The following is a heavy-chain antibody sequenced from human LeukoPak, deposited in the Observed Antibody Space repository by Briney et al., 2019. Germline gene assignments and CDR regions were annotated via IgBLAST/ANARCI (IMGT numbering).Heavy chain of an antibody. D-gene: IGHD6-19*01. Sequence: GGSLRLSCAASGFTFSSYAMSWVRQAPGKGLEWVSAISGSGGSTYYADSVKGRFTISRDNSKNTLYLQMNSLRAEDTAVYYCAKLADSSGRYVVRTFDYWGQGTLVTVSS. J-gene: IGHJ4*02. V-gene: IGHV3-23*01. CDR1: GFTFSSYA. CDR3: AKLADSSGRYVVRTFDY. CDR2: ISGSGGST.